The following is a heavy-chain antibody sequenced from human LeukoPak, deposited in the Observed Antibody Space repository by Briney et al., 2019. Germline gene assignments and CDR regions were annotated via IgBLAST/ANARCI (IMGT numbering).Heavy chain of an antibody. CDR2: INSDGSST. Sequence: SGGSLRLSCAASGFTFSGYWLHWVRQAPGKGLGWVSRINSDGSSTSYADSVKGRFTISRDNAKNTLYLQMNSLRAEDTAVYYCAELGITMIGGVWGKETTVTISS. V-gene: IGHV3-74*01. J-gene: IGHJ6*04. D-gene: IGHD3-10*02. CDR3: AELGITMIGGV. CDR1: GFTFSGYW.